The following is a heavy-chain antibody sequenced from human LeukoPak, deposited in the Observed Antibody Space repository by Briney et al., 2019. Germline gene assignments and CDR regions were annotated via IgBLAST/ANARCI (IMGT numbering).Heavy chain of an antibody. J-gene: IGHJ4*02. Sequence: SETLSLTCAFYGGSFTGYYWSWIRQSPGKGLEWIGEINHSGQIDYNTSLKRRVTISVDTSRNQFSLHLNSVTPADTAVYYCTRGXXGPGSHYRFWGQGTLVTVSS. CDR3: TRGXXGPGSHYRF. V-gene: IGHV4-34*01. D-gene: IGHD3-10*01. CDR2: INHSGQI. CDR1: GGSFTGYY.